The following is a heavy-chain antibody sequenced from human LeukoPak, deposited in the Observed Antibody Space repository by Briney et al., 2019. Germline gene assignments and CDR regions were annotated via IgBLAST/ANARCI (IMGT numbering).Heavy chain of an antibody. CDR2: ISGSGGST. Sequence: GGSLRLSCAASGFTLSSYAMSWVRQAPGKGLEWVSAISGSGGSTYYADSVKGRFTISRDDSKNTLYLQMNSLRAEDTAVYYCAKVGVLRYFDWLLFDYWGQGTLATVSS. CDR3: AKVGVLRYFDWLLFDY. V-gene: IGHV3-23*01. D-gene: IGHD3-9*01. J-gene: IGHJ4*02. CDR1: GFTLSSYA.